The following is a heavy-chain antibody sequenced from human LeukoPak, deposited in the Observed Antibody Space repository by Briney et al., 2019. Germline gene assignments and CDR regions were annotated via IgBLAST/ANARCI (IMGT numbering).Heavy chain of an antibody. CDR2: IYYSGST. CDR1: GGSISSSNYY. J-gene: IGHJ4*02. V-gene: IGHV4-39*07. D-gene: IGHD5-18*01. CDR3: ARDLDTAMDYRGYYFDY. Sequence: SETLSLTCTVSGGSISSSNYYWGWIRQPPGKGLEWIGSIYYSGSTYYNPSLKSRVTISVDTSKNQFSLKLSSVTAADTAVYYCARDLDTAMDYRGYYFDYWGQGTLVTVSS.